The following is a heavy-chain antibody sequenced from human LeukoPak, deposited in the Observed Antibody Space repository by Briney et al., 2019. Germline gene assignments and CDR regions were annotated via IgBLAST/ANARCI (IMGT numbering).Heavy chain of an antibody. V-gene: IGHV3-30-3*01. CDR1: GFTFSSCA. CDR2: ISYDGSNK. J-gene: IGHJ6*02. CDR3: AKDTGIAVADNYYGMDV. D-gene: IGHD6-19*01. Sequence: GGSLRLSCAASGFTFSSCAMHWVRQAPGKGLEWVAVISYDGSNKYYADSVKGRFTISRDNSKNTLYLQMNSLRAEDTALYYCAKDTGIAVADNYYGMDVWGQGTTVTVSS.